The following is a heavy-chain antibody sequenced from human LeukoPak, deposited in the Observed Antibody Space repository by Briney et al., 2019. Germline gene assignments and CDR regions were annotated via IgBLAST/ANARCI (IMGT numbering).Heavy chain of an antibody. CDR1: GFTFREFA. CDR2: IRSSIYGGTP. V-gene: IGHV3-49*03. CDR3: SREWGNGNDLRPDY. D-gene: IGHD1-1*01. Sequence: GGSLRLSCTSSGFTFREFAVSWFRQAPGKGLEWIGFIRSSIYGGTPKAAASVKGRFIFSRDDSKGVAYLRMNGLKTEDTAVYYCSREWGNGNDLRPDYWGQGTLVTVSS. J-gene: IGHJ4*02.